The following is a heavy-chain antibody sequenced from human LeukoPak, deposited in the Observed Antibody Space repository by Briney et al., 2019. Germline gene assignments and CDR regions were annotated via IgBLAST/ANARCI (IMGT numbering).Heavy chain of an antibody. D-gene: IGHD2-15*01. V-gene: IGHV4-59*01. J-gene: IGHJ3*02. Sequence: PSETLSLTCTVSGGSISSYYWSWIRQPPGKGLEWIGYIYYSGSTNYNPSLKSRVTISVDTSKNQFSLKLSSVTAADTAVYYCARATSSGIGYTRVIEAFDIWGQGTMVTVSS. CDR2: IYYSGST. CDR3: ARATSSGIGYTRVIEAFDI. CDR1: GGSISSYY.